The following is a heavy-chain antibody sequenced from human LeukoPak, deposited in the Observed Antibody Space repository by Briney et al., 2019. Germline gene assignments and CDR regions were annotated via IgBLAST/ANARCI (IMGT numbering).Heavy chain of an antibody. Sequence: SGPTLVKPTQTLTLTCTFSGFSLSTSGVGVGWIRQPPGKALEWLALIYWNDDKRYSPSLKSRLTITKDTSKNQVVLTMTNMDPVDTATYYCARQTGAGPTYYYDSSAPDSAFDIWGQGTMVTVSS. J-gene: IGHJ3*02. CDR2: IYWNDDK. CDR1: GFSLSTSGVG. V-gene: IGHV2-5*01. D-gene: IGHD3-22*01. CDR3: ARQTGAGPTYYYDSSAPDSAFDI.